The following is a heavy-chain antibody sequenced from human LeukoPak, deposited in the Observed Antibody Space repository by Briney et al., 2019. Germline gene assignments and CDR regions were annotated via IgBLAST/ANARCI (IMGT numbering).Heavy chain of an antibody. CDR3: ARSGDYDEGHYFDY. Sequence: PSETLSLTCAVSGGSISSGGYSWSWIRQPPGKGLEWIGYIYHSGSTYYNPSLKSRVTISVDRSKNQFSLKLSSVTAADTAVYYCARSGDYDEGHYFDYWGQGTLVTVSS. CDR2: IYHSGST. V-gene: IGHV4-30-2*01. J-gene: IGHJ4*02. D-gene: IGHD4-17*01. CDR1: GGSISSGGYS.